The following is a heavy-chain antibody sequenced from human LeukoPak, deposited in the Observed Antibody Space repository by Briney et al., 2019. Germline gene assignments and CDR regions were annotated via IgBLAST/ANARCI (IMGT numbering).Heavy chain of an antibody. CDR3: AKGGGIHVSFDY. Sequence: PGGSLRLSCAASGFTVSSNYMSWVRQAPGKGLEWVPVIYSGGTTYYADSVKGRFTISRDNSKNTLLLQMNRLIAEDTAVYYCAKGGGIHVSFDYWGQGTLVTVSS. V-gene: IGHV3-66*01. D-gene: IGHD3-16*01. CDR1: GFTVSSNY. CDR2: IYSGGTT. J-gene: IGHJ4*02.